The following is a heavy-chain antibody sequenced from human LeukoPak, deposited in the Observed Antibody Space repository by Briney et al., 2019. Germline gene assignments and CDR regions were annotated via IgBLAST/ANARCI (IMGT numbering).Heavy chain of an antibody. CDR2: ISAYNGNT. CDR3: ARMPTLFGGDSYYFDY. V-gene: IGHV1-18*01. CDR1: GYTFTNYG. Sequence: GASVKVSCKASGYTFTNYGISWVRQAPGQGLEWMGWISAYNGNTNYAQKLQGRITMTTDTSTTTAYMELRSLRSDDTAVYYCARMPTLFGGDSYYFDYWGQGTLVTVSS. J-gene: IGHJ4*02. D-gene: IGHD4-23*01.